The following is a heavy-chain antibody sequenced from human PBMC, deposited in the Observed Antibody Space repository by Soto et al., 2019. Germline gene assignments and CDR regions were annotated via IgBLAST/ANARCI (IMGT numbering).Heavy chain of an antibody. D-gene: IGHD3-16*01. CDR2: ISGRSGVP. Sequence: EGQLLQSGGDLVQPGGSLRLTCAGSGLTLRSYAMTWIRQTPAKGLEWVSTISGRSGVPSYADSVNGRFTVSRDNPKNTLYLQMNSLRPHDTAISYCAKGGPVTGGFDPWGQGTLVTVAS. V-gene: IGHV3-23*01. CDR3: AKGGPVTGGFDP. J-gene: IGHJ5*02. CDR1: GLTLRSYA.